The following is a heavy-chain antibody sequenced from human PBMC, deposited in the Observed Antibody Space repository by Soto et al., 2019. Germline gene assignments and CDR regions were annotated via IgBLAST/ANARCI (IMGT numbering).Heavy chain of an antibody. Sequence: SETLSLTCTVSGGSISGTNYYWGWIRQPPGKGLEWIGSVYYGGNTFYNPSLKSRVTMSIDTSKNQFSLNLSSVTAADTAVYYCARDRRWLPRGPNNWLDLWGQGTQVTVSS. CDR1: GGSISGTNYY. D-gene: IGHD5-12*01. CDR3: ARDRRWLPRGPNNWLDL. V-gene: IGHV4-39*07. CDR2: VYYGGNT. J-gene: IGHJ5*02.